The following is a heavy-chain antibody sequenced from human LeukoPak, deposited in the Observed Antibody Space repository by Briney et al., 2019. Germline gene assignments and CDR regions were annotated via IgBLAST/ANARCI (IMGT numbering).Heavy chain of an antibody. CDR3: ARDPGYGSGSYIDY. V-gene: IGHV3-48*03. CDR1: GFTFSGYE. Sequence: GGSLRLSCEASGFTFSGYEMNWVRQAPGKGLEWISYICGRGITTYYADSVKGRFTISRDDAKKLLYLEMNSLRAEDTAVYYCARDPGYGSGSYIDYWGQGTLVTVSS. D-gene: IGHD3-10*01. J-gene: IGHJ4*02. CDR2: ICGRGITT.